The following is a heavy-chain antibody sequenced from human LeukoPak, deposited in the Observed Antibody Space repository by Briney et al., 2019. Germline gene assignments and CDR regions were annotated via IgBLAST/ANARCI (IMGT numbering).Heavy chain of an antibody. J-gene: IGHJ4*02. CDR1: GFTFSSYW. V-gene: IGHV3-74*01. Sequence: PGGSLRLSCAASGFTFSSYWMHWVRQAPGKGLVWVSRINSDGSSTSYADSVKGRFTISRDNAKNSLYLQMNSLRAEDTAVYYCARQARSYYYDSSGYYSFDSWGQGTLVTVSS. CDR2: INSDGSST. CDR3: ARQARSYYYDSSGYYSFDS. D-gene: IGHD3-22*01.